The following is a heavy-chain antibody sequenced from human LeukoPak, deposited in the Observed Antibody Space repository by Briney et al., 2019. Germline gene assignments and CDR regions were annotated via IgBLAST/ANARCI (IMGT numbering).Heavy chain of an antibody. Sequence: SETLSLTCTVSGGPISSYYWSWIRQPPGKGLEWIGYIYYSGSTNYNPSLKSRVTISVDTSKNQFSLKLSSVTAADTAVCYCARAPSSTIFGVVIIRSLDYWGQGILVTVSS. V-gene: IGHV4-59*12. J-gene: IGHJ4*02. D-gene: IGHD3-3*01. CDR2: IYYSGST. CDR3: ARAPSSTIFGVVIIRSLDY. CDR1: GGPISSYY.